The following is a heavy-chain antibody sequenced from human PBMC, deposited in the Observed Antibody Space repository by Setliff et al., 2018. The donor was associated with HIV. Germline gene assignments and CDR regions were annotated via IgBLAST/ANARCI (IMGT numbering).Heavy chain of an antibody. CDR3: ARGEVIIDSYYYMNV. CDR2: IIPIFGTA. CDR1: GGTFSSYA. Sequence: GASVKVSCKASGGTFSSYAISWVRQAPRQGLEWMGGIIPIFGTANYAQKFQGRVTITAGESTSTAYMDLSSLRYEDTAIYYCARGEVIIDSYYYMNVWGKGTTVTVSS. V-gene: IGHV1-69*13. J-gene: IGHJ6*03.